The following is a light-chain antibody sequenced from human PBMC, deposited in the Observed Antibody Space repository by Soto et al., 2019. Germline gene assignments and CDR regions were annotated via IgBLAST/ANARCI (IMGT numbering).Light chain of an antibody. CDR3: AAWDDSLNGVL. CDR2: NYN. Sequence: QSALTQPPSASGTPGQRVTISCSGSGSNIGSNTVYWYQQLPGTAPKLLIYNYNKRPSGVPDRFSGSQSGTSASLAISGLQSDDEADFYCAAWDDSLNGVLFGGGTKLTVL. V-gene: IGLV1-44*01. CDR1: GSNIGSNT. J-gene: IGLJ2*01.